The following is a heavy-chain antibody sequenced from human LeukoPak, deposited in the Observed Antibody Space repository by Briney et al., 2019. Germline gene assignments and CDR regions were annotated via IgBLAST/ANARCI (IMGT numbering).Heavy chain of an antibody. Sequence: ASVKVSCKTSGYTFTGYYMHWVRQAPGQGLEWMGRINTHSGDTNYAQIFQGRVTMTRDTSISTAYMELSSLRSDDTAVYYCARENLEGWIDPWGQGTLVTVSS. CDR3: ARENLEGWIDP. V-gene: IGHV1-2*02. J-gene: IGHJ5*02. CDR2: INTHSGDT. CDR1: GYTFTGYY. D-gene: IGHD1-14*01.